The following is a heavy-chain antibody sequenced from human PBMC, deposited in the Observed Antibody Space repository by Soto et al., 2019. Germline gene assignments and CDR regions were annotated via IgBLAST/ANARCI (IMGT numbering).Heavy chain of an antibody. V-gene: IGHV5-10-1*01. CDR2: IDPSDSYT. D-gene: IGHD2-2*01. J-gene: IGHJ4*02. Sequence: PGESLKISCKGSGYSFTSYWITWVRQTPGKGLEWMGRIDPSDSYTNYSPSFQGHVTISADKSISTAYLQWSSLKASDTAIYYCARQPGMDALDYWGQGTLVTVSS. CDR1: GYSFTSYW. CDR3: ARQPGMDALDY.